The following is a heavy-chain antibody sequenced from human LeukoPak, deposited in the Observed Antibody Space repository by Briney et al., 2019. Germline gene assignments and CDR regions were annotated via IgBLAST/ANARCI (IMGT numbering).Heavy chain of an antibody. CDR3: ARDVSYSGSRDAWWFDP. CDR1: GFTFNSYS. CDR2: INPSGGGT. J-gene: IGHJ5*02. D-gene: IGHD6-13*01. V-gene: IGHV1-46*02. Sequence: GGSLRLSCAASGFTFNSYSMHWVRQAPGQGLEWMGIINPSGGGTSYAQKFQGRVTMTRDMSTNTFYMELSSLRFDDTAVYYCARDVSYSGSRDAWWFDPWGQGTLVTVSS.